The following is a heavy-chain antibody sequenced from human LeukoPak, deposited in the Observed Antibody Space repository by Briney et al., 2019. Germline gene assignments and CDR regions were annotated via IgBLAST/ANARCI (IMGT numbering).Heavy chain of an antibody. CDR3: ARGSRNYNNYEGADY. CDR2: INHSGDT. CDR1: GGAFSGYY. Sequence: SETLSLTCAVYGGAFSGYYWSWIRQPPGKGLEWIGEINHSGDTKYNSSLKSRVSMSVDVSKDQFSLKLTSLTAADTAVYYCARGSRNYNNYEGADYWGQGTLVTVSS. D-gene: IGHD4-11*01. V-gene: IGHV4-34*01. J-gene: IGHJ4*02.